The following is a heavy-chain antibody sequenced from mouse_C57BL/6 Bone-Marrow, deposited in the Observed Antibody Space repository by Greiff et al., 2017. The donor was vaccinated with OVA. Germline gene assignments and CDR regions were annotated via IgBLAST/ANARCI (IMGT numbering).Heavy chain of an antibody. CDR1: GYAFSSPR. J-gene: IGHJ2*01. V-gene: IGHV1-82*01. CDR2: IYPGDGGT. D-gene: IGHD2-3*01. CDR3: ARHGIGYCAYGVDK. Sequence: VQLQQSGPELVKPGASVKISCKASGYAFSSPRMHWVKQRPGQGLEWIGRIYPGDGGTNYNGKFKGKATLTADKSSSTAYMQLSSLTSEDSAVYFCARHGIGYCAYGVDKGGQGNALSVTA.